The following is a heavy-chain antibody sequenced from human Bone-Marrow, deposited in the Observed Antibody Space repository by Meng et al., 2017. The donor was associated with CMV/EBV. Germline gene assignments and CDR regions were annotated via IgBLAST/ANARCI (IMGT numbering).Heavy chain of an antibody. D-gene: IGHD2-2*01. CDR1: GYTFTGYY. Sequence: ASVKVSGKASGYTFTGYYMHWVRQAPGQGLEWMGWINPNSGGTNYAQKFQGRVTMTRDTSISTAYMELSRLRSDDTAVYYCARGKPGIVVVPAAILGRVRTHWFDPWGQGTLVTVSS. J-gene: IGHJ5*02. V-gene: IGHV1-2*02. CDR2: INPNSGGT. CDR3: ARGKPGIVVVPAAILGRVRTHWFDP.